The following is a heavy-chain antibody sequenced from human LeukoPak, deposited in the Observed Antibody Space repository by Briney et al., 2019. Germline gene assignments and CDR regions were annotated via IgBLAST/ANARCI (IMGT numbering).Heavy chain of an antibody. D-gene: IGHD3-10*01. CDR3: ARKEGLLWFGELLDWFDP. J-gene: IGHJ5*02. CDR2: ISAYNGNT. CDR1: GYTFTSYG. Sequence: AASVKVSCKASGYTFTSYGISWVRQAPGQGLEWMGWISAYNGNTNYAQKLQGRVTMTTDTSTSTAYMELRSLRSDDTAVYYCARKEGLLWFGELLDWFDPWGQGTLVTVSS. V-gene: IGHV1-18*01.